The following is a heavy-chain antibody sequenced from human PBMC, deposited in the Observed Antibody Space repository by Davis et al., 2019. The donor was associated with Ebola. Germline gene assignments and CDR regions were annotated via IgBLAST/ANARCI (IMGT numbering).Heavy chain of an antibody. CDR3: ARQKGTGTTRYFDY. CDR2: IDPGDSYT. D-gene: IGHD1-1*01. CDR1: GYTFTSYW. J-gene: IGHJ4*02. V-gene: IGHV5-10-1*01. Sequence: GESLKISCQGSGYTFTSYWISWVRQMPGKGLEWMGRIDPGDSYTNYSPSFQGHVTISADKSISTAYLQWSSLKASNTAMYYCARQKGTGTTRYFDYWGQGTLVTVSS.